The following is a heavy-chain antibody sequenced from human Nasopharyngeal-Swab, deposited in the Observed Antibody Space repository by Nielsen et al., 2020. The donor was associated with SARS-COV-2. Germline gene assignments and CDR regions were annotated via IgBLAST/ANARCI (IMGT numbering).Heavy chain of an antibody. J-gene: IGHJ6*02. D-gene: IGHD3-10*01. CDR2: ISSSSSTI. V-gene: IGHV3-48*02. Sequence: GESLKISCAASGFTFSSYSMNWVRQAPGKGLEWVSYISSSSSTIYYADSVKGRFTISRDNAKNSLYLQMNSLRDEDTAVYYCATVYYGSGSYYNLYYYYGMDVWGQGTTVTVSS. CDR3: ATVYYGSGSYYNLYYYYGMDV. CDR1: GFTFSSYS.